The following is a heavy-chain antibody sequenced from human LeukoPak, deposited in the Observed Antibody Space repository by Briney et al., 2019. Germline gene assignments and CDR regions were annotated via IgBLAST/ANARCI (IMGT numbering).Heavy chain of an antibody. Sequence: SETLSLTCTVSGGSISSSSYYWGRIPRPPGKGLEWIGSIYYSGSTYYNPSLKSRGTISVDTSKNQFSLKLSSVTAADTAVYYCAREWQLRGTNWFDPWGQGTLVTVSS. V-gene: IGHV4-39*07. J-gene: IGHJ5*02. CDR1: GGSISSSSYY. CDR2: IYYSGST. D-gene: IGHD6-13*01. CDR3: AREWQLRGTNWFDP.